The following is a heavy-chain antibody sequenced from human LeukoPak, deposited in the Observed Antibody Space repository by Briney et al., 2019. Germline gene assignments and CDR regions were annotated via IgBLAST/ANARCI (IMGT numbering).Heavy chain of an antibody. J-gene: IGHJ4*02. D-gene: IGHD6-19*01. Sequence: SVKVSCKASGGTFSSYAISWVRQAPGQGLEWMGGIIPIFGTANYAQKFQGRVTITADESTSTAYMELSSLRSEDTAVYYCAGSGWYNLGQKFDYWGQGTLVTVS. CDR3: AGSGWYNLGQKFDY. V-gene: IGHV1-69*13. CDR1: GGTFSSYA. CDR2: IIPIFGTA.